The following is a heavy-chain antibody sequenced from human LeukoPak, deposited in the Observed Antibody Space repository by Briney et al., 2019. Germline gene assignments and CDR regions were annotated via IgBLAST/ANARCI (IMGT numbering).Heavy chain of an antibody. Sequence: GGSLRLSCTVSGFTLSSYEMSWIRQAPGKGLEWVSSVDYSADSTHYADSVMGRFTISRDNSKNTLYLQLNSLSADDTAVYYCARDSLHPRRLSDAFDVWGRGTMVTVSS. CDR1: GFTLSSYE. CDR2: VDYSADST. J-gene: IGHJ3*01. CDR3: ARDSLHPRRLSDAFDV. V-gene: IGHV3-23*01. D-gene: IGHD3-16*02.